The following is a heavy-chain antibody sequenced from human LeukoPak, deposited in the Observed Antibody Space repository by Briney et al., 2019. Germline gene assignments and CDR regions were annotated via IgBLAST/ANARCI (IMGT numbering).Heavy chain of an antibody. J-gene: IGHJ4*02. CDR2: IRYDGSNK. Sequence: LPGGSLRLSCAASEFTFSSYGMHWVRQAPGKGLEWVAFIRYDGSNKYYADSVKGRFTISRDNYKSTLYLQMNSLRAEDTAVYYCARSAAAGLTHFDYWGQGTLVTVSS. CDR3: ARSAAAGLTHFDY. CDR1: EFTFSSYG. V-gene: IGHV3-30*02. D-gene: IGHD6-13*01.